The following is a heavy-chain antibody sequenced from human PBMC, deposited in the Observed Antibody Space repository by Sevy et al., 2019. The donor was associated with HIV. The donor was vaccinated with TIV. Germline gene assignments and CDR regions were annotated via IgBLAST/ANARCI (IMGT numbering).Heavy chain of an antibody. CDR1: GITFNKYN. V-gene: IGHV3-21*01. Sequence: GGYLRLSFAASGITFNKYNMIWVRQAPGKGLECVSFISSGSNYIYYADSVRGRFTTSRVNAKNSLYLQMNTLRAEDTAVYYCAREGSGRYWGQGSLVTVSS. D-gene: IGHD3-10*01. J-gene: IGHJ4*02. CDR2: ISSGSNYI. CDR3: AREGSGRY.